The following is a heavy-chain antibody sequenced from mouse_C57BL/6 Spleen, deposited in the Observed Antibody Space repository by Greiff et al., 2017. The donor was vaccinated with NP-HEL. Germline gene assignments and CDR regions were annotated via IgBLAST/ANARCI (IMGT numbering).Heavy chain of an antibody. Sequence: QVQLKQPGAELVKPGASVKLSCKASGYTFTSYWMHWVKQRPGRGLEWIGRIDPNSGGTKYNEKFKSKATLTVDKPSSTAYMQLSSLTSEDSAVYYCANYYGSSYYWYFDVWGTGTTVTVSS. V-gene: IGHV1-72*01. CDR1: GYTFTSYW. D-gene: IGHD1-1*01. CDR3: ANYYGSSYYWYFDV. J-gene: IGHJ1*03. CDR2: IDPNSGGT.